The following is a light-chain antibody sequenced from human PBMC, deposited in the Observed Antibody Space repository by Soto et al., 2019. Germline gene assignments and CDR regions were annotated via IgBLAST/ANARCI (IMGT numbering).Light chain of an antibody. CDR3: QQSYSAPIT. CDR2: AAS. CDR1: QDISNY. Sequence: DIQMTQSPSAMSASVGDRVTITCRASQDISNYLAWFQQKPGKGPKRLIYAASSLQSGVPSRFSGSGSGTEFTLTISSLQPEDFATYYCQQSYSAPITFGQGTRLDIK. J-gene: IGKJ5*01. V-gene: IGKV1-17*03.